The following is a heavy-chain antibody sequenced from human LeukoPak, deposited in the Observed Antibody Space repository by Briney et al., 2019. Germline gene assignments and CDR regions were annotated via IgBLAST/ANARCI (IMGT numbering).Heavy chain of an antibody. CDR3: AKDLGYSTTWYYFDY. J-gene: IGHJ4*02. D-gene: IGHD6-13*01. V-gene: IGHV3-23*01. Sequence: PGRSLRLSCAASGFTFSNYAMSWVRQAPGKGLEWVSTISNTGGSTYYADSVKGRFTISRDNSKNTLYLKMNSLRADDTAVYYCAKDLGYSTTWYYFDYWGQGTLVTVSS. CDR2: ISNTGGST. CDR1: GFTFSNYA.